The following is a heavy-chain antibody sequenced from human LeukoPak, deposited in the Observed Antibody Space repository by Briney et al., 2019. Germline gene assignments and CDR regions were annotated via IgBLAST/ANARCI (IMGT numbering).Heavy chain of an antibody. V-gene: IGHV3-53*01. CDR1: GFTVSSNY. D-gene: IGHD3-22*01. J-gene: IGHJ4*02. CDR2: IYSGGST. Sequence: SGGSLRLSCAASGFTVSSNYMSWVRQAPGKGLEWASVIYSGGSTYYADSVKGRFTISRDNSKNTLYLQMNSLRAEDTAVYYCASGGDYYDSSGKGDYWGQGTLVTVSS. CDR3: ASGGDYYDSSGKGDY.